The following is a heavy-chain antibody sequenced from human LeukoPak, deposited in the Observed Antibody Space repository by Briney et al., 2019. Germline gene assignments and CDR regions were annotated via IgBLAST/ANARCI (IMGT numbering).Heavy chain of an antibody. CDR2: IYHSGST. V-gene: IGHV4-34*01. CDR3: ARLVSGSYSGVDY. D-gene: IGHD1-26*01. J-gene: IGHJ4*02. Sequence: PSETLSLTCAVYGGSFSGYYWSWVRQPPGKGREWVGSIYHSGSTYYNPSLKSRVTISVETSKNQFSLKLSSVTAADTAVYYCARLVSGSYSGVDYWGQGTLVTVSS. CDR1: GGSFSGYY.